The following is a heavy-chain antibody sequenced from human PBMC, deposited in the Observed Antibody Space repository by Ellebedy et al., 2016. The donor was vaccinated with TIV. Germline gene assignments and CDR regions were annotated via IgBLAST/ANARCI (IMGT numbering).Heavy chain of an antibody. J-gene: IGHJ4*02. CDR1: GFTFSSYS. CDR2: ISSNSSYI. V-gene: IGHV3-21*01. CDR3: ARRRGRHAGGYFDY. D-gene: IGHD2-15*01. Sequence: GESLKISCAASGFTFSSYSMNWVRQAPGKGLDWVSSISSNSSYIYDADSVKGRFTISRDNAKKSLYLPMNSLRAEDTAVYYCARRRGRHAGGYFDYWGQGTLVTVSS.